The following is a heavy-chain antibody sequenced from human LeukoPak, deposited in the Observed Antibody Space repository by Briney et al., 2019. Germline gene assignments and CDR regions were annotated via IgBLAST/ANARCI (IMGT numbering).Heavy chain of an antibody. D-gene: IGHD3-22*01. Sequence: PGGSLRLSCAASGFTFSSYEMNWVRQAPGKGLEWVSYISSSGNTIYYTDSVKGRFTISRDNAKNSLYLQMNSLRAEDTAIYYCASDSDNSGYFDYWGQGTLVTVSS. CDR1: GFTFSSYE. CDR2: ISSSGNTI. CDR3: ASDSDNSGYFDY. V-gene: IGHV3-48*03. J-gene: IGHJ4*02.